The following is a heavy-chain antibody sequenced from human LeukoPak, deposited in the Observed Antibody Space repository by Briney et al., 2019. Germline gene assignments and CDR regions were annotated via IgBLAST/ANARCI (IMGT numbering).Heavy chain of an antibody. CDR2: IHYSGRP. Sequence: PSETLSLTCSVSGASISSGDHYWTWLRRSPGKGLEWLGYIHYSGRPYYNPSFRSRIIISVDTSKNQFSLKVTSVTAADTAVYFCARDLSYCGGGSCYVQGFDIWGQGTMVTVSS. D-gene: IGHD2-15*01. J-gene: IGHJ3*02. CDR3: ARDLSYCGGGSCYVQGFDI. CDR1: GASISSGDHY. V-gene: IGHV4-31*03.